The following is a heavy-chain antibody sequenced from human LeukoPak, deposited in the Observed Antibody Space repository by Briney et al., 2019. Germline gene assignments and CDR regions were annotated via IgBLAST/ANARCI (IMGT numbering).Heavy chain of an antibody. Sequence: SETLSLTCTVSGGSVSNYYWSWIRQSPGKGLEWIGYIYYTETSYNSSLKSRVTISADTSKNQFFLKLSSVTAADTAVYYCAGGYKYAYYNYYYMDVWGKGTTVTVSS. CDR1: GGSVSNYY. CDR3: AGGYKYAYYNYYYMDV. J-gene: IGHJ6*03. V-gene: IGHV4-59*02. D-gene: IGHD5-24*01. CDR2: IYYTET.